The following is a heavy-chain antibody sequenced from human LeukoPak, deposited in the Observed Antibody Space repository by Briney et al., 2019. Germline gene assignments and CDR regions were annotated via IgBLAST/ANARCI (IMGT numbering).Heavy chain of an antibody. V-gene: IGHV4-4*02. CDR3: ARHFGGNSNDWYFDL. CDR2: VNLQGGT. D-gene: IGHD4-23*01. Sequence: SETLSLTCDVSGGSITQTNYWTWVRQPPGKGLEWIGEVNLQGGTNYNPSLLRRVAISVDTSANHVSLQMTSVTAADTAVYYCARHFGGNSNDWYFDLWGRGTLVTVSS. J-gene: IGHJ2*01. CDR1: GGSITQTNY.